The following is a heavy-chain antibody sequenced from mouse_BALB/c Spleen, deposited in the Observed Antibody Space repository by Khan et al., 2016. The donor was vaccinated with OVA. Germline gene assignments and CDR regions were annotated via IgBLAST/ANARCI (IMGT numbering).Heavy chain of an antibody. CDR2: ISYSGNT. J-gene: IGHJ3*01. CDR1: GYSITSEYT. CDR3: TRKDYYDYDPFPY. V-gene: IGHV3-2*02. D-gene: IGHD2-4*01. Sequence: EVKLLESGPGLVKPSQSLSLTCTVTGYSITSEYTWNWIRQFPGNKPEWMGFISYSGNTRYNPSLKSRISITRDTSKNQFFLQLNSVTSEDTATYYCTRKDYYDYDPFPYWGQGTLVTVSA.